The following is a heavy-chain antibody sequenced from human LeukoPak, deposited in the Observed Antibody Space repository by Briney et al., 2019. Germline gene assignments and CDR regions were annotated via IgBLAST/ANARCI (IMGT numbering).Heavy chain of an antibody. D-gene: IGHD3-16*01. CDR1: GYTFTSYG. J-gene: IGHJ4*02. CDR3: ARDPLGGDILLTGVLDY. Sequence: ASVKVSCKASGYTFTSYGISWVRQAPGQGLEWMGWISAYNGNTNYARKLQGRVTMTTDTSTSTAYMELRSLRSDDTAVYYCARDPLGGDILLTGVLDYCGQGTLVTVSS. CDR2: ISAYNGNT. V-gene: IGHV1-18*04.